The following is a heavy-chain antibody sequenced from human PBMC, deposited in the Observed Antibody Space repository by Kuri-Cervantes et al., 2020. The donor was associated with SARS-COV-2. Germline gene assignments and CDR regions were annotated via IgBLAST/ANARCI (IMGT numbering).Heavy chain of an antibody. CDR2: IYWDDDK. Sequence: SGPTLVKPTQTLMLTCTISGFSLSTSGMGVGWIRQPPGKALEWLALIYWDDDKRYGPSLKSRLTITKDTSKNQVVLTMTNMDPVDTATYYCAHASWLSGFVDYWGQGTLVTVSS. V-gene: IGHV2-5*05. CDR1: GFSLSTSGMG. J-gene: IGHJ4*02. D-gene: IGHD2-15*01. CDR3: AHASWLSGFVDY.